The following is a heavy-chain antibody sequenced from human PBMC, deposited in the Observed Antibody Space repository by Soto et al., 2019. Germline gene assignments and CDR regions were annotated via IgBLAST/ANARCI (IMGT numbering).Heavy chain of an antibody. Sequence: GGSLRLSCAASGFTFSSYAMSWVRQAPGKGLEWVSAISGSGGSTYYADSVKGRFTISKDNSKNTLYLQMNSLRAEDTAVYYCAKMYAKYYDSSGYRGVNYFDYWGQGTLVTVSS. J-gene: IGHJ4*02. CDR1: GFTFSSYA. CDR3: AKMYAKYYDSSGYRGVNYFDY. D-gene: IGHD3-22*01. V-gene: IGHV3-23*01. CDR2: ISGSGGST.